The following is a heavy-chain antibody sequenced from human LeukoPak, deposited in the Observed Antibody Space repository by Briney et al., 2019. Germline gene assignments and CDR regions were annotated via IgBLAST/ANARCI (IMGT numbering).Heavy chain of an antibody. J-gene: IGHJ4*02. CDR3: ATGGISSGWYAGYYFDY. Sequence: GGSLRLSCAASGFTFRTYTMNWVRQAPGKGLVWVSAISGSSTSIYYADSVKGRFTISRDNAKNSLYLQVNSLRAEDTAVYYCATGGISSGWYAGYYFDYWGQGTLVTVSS. V-gene: IGHV3-21*01. D-gene: IGHD6-19*01. CDR1: GFTFRTYT. CDR2: ISGSSTSI.